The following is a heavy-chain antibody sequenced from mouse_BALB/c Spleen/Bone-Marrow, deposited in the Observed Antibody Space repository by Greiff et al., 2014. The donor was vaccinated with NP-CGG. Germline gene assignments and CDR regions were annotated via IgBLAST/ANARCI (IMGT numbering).Heavy chain of an antibody. D-gene: IGHD4-1*01. CDR3: ARGDWDGDYAMDY. V-gene: IGHV1S56*01. Sequence: QVHVKQSGPELVKPGASVRISCKASGYTFTSYYIHWVKQRPGQGLEWIGWIYPGNVNTKYNEKFKGKATLTADKSSSTAYMQLSSLTSEDSAVYFCARGDWDGDYAMDYWGQGASVTVSS. J-gene: IGHJ4*01. CDR1: GYTFTSYY. CDR2: IYPGNVNT.